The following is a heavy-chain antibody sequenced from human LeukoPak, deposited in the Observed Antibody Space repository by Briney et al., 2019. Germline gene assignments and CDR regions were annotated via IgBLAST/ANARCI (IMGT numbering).Heavy chain of an antibody. Sequence: SETLSLTCTVSGGSISSYYWSWIRQPAGKGLEWIGRIYTSGSTNYNPSLKCRVTMSVDTSKNQFSLKLSSVTAADTAVDYCAREGRSWNNWFDPSGQGTLVTVSS. V-gene: IGHV4-4*07. J-gene: IGHJ5*02. CDR3: AREGRSWNNWFDP. CDR1: GGSISSYY. CDR2: IYTSGST. D-gene: IGHD6-13*01.